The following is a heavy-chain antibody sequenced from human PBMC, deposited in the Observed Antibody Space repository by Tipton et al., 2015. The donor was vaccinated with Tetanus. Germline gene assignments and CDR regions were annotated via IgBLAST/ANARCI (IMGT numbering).Heavy chain of an antibody. CDR1: GGSMRSYY. D-gene: IGHD6-19*01. Sequence: TLSLTCIVSGGSMRSYYWSWIRQPPGKGLEWIGHIYSSGGARYNPSLKSRTTMSVDRSKSQFSLEVTSVTAADTAVYFCARIGWPQQNKPAFDLWGQGTMVTVSP. CDR3: ARIGWPQQNKPAFDL. CDR2: IYSSGGA. J-gene: IGHJ3*01. V-gene: IGHV4-59*01.